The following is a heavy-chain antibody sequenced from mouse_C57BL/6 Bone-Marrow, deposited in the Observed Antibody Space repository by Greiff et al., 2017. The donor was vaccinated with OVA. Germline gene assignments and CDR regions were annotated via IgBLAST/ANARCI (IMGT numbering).Heavy chain of an antibody. CDR2: INSDGSST. CDR3: AREGDYYGSSLDY. D-gene: IGHD1-1*01. J-gene: IGHJ2*01. Sequence: EVMLVESEGGLVQPGSSMKLSCTASGFTFSDYYMAWVRPVPEKGLEWVANINSDGSSTYYLDSLKSRFIISRDNAKNILYLQMSSLKSEDTATYDWAREGDYYGSSLDYWGQGTTLTVSS. V-gene: IGHV5-16*01. CDR1: GFTFSDYY.